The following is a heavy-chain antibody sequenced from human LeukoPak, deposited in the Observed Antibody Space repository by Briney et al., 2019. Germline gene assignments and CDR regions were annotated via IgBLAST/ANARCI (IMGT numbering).Heavy chain of an antibody. Sequence: ASVKVSCKASGYTFTSYDINWVRQATGQGLEWMGWMNPNSGNTGYAQKFQGRVTITRNTSISTAYMELSSLRSEDTAVYYCARGPIYDFWSGYYTGYMDVWGKGTTVTVSS. D-gene: IGHD3-3*01. J-gene: IGHJ6*03. CDR1: GYTFTSYD. V-gene: IGHV1-8*03. CDR3: ARGPIYDFWSGYYTGYMDV. CDR2: MNPNSGNT.